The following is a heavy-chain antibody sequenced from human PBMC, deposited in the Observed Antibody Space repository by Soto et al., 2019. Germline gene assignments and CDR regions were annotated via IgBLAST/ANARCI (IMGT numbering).Heavy chain of an antibody. CDR3: TTYTVTTNDY. V-gene: IGHV3-73*01. J-gene: IGHJ4*02. Sequence: GGSLRLSCASSGVTFSGSAMHWVRQASGKGLEWVGRIRSKANSYATAYAASVKGRFTISRDDSKDTAYLQMNSLKTEDTAVYYCTTYTVTTNDYWGQGTLVTVSS. CDR1: GVTFSGSA. D-gene: IGHD4-17*01. CDR2: IRSKANSYAT.